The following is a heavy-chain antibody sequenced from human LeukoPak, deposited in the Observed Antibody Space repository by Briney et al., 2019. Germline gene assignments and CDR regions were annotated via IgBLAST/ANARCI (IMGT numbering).Heavy chain of an antibody. V-gene: IGHV3-23*01. D-gene: IGHD5-12*01. CDR2: ISGSGSST. CDR3: ARAPVDIVAANGMDV. CDR1: GFTFTSYA. Sequence: PGGSLRLSCAASGFTFTSYAMNWVRQAPGKGLEWVSTISGSGSSTYYVDSVKGRFTISRDNSKNTLYLQMNSLRAEDTAVYYCARAPVDIVAANGMDVWGQGTTVTVSS. J-gene: IGHJ6*02.